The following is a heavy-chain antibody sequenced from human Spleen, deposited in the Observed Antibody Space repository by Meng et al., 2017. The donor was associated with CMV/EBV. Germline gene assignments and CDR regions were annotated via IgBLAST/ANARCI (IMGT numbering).Heavy chain of an antibody. V-gene: IGHV3-71*01. D-gene: IGHD2-2*01. CDR2: IRKNGYGGTT. CDR1: GFTFSSNY. J-gene: IGHJ6*02. CDR3: TRGGTSAMRDGMDV. Sequence: GGSLRLSCAASGFTFSSNYMNWVRQAPGKGPEWAGLIRKNGYGGTTEYAASVKGRFTISRDDSKSIAYLQMNSLKIEDTAVYYCTRGGTSAMRDGMDVWGQGTTVTVSS.